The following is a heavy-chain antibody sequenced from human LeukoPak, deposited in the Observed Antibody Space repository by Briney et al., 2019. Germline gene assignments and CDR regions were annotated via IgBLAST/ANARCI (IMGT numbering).Heavy chain of an antibody. CDR3: ARQPYSSGWYRNPFDY. V-gene: IGHV4-59*08. CDR2: IYYSGST. CDR1: GGSISSYY. Sequence: PSETLSLTCTVSGGSISSYYWSWIRQPPGKGLEWIGYIYYSGSTNYNPSLKSRVTSSVDTSKNQFSLKLSSVTAADTAVYYCARQPYSSGWYRNPFDYWGQGTLVTVSS. D-gene: IGHD6-19*01. J-gene: IGHJ4*02.